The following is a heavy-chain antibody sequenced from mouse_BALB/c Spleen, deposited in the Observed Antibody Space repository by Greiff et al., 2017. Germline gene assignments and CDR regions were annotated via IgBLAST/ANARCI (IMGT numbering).Heavy chain of an antibody. D-gene: IGHD2-2*01. J-gene: IGHJ4*01. V-gene: IGHV5-6*01. Sequence: VQLKESGGDLVKPGGSLKLSCAASGFTFSSYGMSWVRQTPDKRLEWVATISSGGSYTYYPDSVKGRFTISRDNAKNTLYLQMSSLKSEDTAMYYCARRGYDRGYYAMDYWGQGTSVTVSS. CDR3: ARRGYDRGYYAMDY. CDR2: ISSGGSYT. CDR1: GFTFSSYG.